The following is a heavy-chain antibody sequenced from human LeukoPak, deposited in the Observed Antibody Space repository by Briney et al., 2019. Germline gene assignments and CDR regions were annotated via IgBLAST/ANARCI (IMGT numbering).Heavy chain of an antibody. V-gene: IGHV4-59*01. D-gene: IGHD6-13*01. J-gene: IGHJ5*02. Sequence: NPSETLSLTCTVSGGSISIYYWSWIRQPPGEGLEWTGYIYYSGSTNYNPSLKSRVTISVDTSKNQFSLKLSSVTAADTAVYYCARGRGAAGTWGQGTLVTVSS. CDR2: IYYSGST. CDR3: ARGRGAAGT. CDR1: GGSISIYY.